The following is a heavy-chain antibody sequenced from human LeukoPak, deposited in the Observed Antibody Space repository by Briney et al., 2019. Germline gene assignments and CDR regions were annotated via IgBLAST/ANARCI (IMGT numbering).Heavy chain of an antibody. V-gene: IGHV3-23*01. J-gene: IGHJ4*02. CDR2: VLNGGGST. CDR3: AKDAIYGDGYWEFDY. D-gene: IGHD2-21*01. Sequence: GGSLRLSCEGSGFNFGGYSMSWVRQAPGKGLEWVSGVLNGGGSTYYADAVKGRFTISRDNSRSTLYLQMNSLRAEDTAVYYCAKDAIYGDGYWEFDYWGQGTLVTVSS. CDR1: GFNFGGYS.